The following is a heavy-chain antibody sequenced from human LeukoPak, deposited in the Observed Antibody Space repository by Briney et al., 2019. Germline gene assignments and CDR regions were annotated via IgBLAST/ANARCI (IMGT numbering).Heavy chain of an antibody. CDR2: ISYDGSNK. CDR3: ARERGMYYYDSSGYFRHPNNWFDP. V-gene: IGHV3-30-3*01. D-gene: IGHD3-22*01. Sequence: GGSLRLSCAASGFTFSSYAMHWVRQAPGKGLEWVAVISYDGSNKYYADSVKGRFTISRDNSKNTLYLQMNSLRAEDTAVYYCARERGMYYYDSSGYFRHPNNWFDPWGQGTLVTVSS. CDR1: GFTFSSYA. J-gene: IGHJ5*02.